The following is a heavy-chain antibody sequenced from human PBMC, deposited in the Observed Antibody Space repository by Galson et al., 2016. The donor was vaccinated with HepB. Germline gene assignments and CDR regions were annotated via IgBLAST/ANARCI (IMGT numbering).Heavy chain of an antibody. CDR1: GFTFSNFA. CDR2: MSFDGSDK. Sequence: SLRLSCAASGFTFSNFAMHWVRQAPGKGLEWVAFMSFDGSDKFYADSVKGRFTISRDNSKNTMSLQMNSLRSDDTAVYSCARDLRHGMDVWGQGTTVAVSS. V-gene: IGHV3-30*04. J-gene: IGHJ6*02. CDR3: ARDLRHGMDV.